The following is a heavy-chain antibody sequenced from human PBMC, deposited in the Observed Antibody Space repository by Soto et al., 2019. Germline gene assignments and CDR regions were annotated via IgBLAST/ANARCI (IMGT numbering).Heavy chain of an antibody. Sequence: ASVKVSCKASGYTFTSYGISWVRQAPGQGLEWMGWISAYNGNTNYAQKLQGRVTMTTDTSTSTAYMELRSLRSDDTAVFYCARGVVYCSGGSCYSIYMDVWGKGTTVTVSS. CDR1: GYTFTSYG. V-gene: IGHV1-18*01. J-gene: IGHJ6*03. CDR2: ISAYNGNT. D-gene: IGHD2-15*01. CDR3: ARGVVYCSGGSCYSIYMDV.